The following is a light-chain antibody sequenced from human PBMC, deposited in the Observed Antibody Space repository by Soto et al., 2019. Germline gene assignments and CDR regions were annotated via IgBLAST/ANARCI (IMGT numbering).Light chain of an antibody. CDR2: GAS. J-gene: IGKJ4*01. Sequence: EIVLTQSPGTLSVSPGERVTLSCRASQSVSSSYLAWYQQKPGQAPRLLIYGASSRATGIQDRFSGSGSGTDFTLTISRLEPEDFAVYYCQQYGSSPLTFGGGTKVDIK. CDR1: QSVSSSY. CDR3: QQYGSSPLT. V-gene: IGKV3-20*01.